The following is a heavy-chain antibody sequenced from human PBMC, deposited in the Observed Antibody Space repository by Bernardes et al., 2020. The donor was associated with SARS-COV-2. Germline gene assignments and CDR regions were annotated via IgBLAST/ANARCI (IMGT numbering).Heavy chain of an antibody. V-gene: IGHV3-48*01. CDR2: ISSSSSSTI. CDR1: GFTFSIYS. Sequence: GGSLRLSCAASGFTFSIYSMNWVRQAPGKGLEWVSYISSSSSSTIYYEDSVKGRFTIPRDNAKNSLYLQMNSLRAEDTAVYYCAREISLYYYGSGSYRYWFDPWGQGTLVTVSS. D-gene: IGHD3-10*01. J-gene: IGHJ5*02. CDR3: AREISLYYYGSGSYRYWFDP.